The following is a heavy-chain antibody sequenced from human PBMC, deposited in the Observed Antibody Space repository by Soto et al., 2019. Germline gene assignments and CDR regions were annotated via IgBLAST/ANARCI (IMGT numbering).Heavy chain of an antibody. CDR3: ARVSPGTGSDY. CDR1: GGSISSGGYY. J-gene: IGHJ4*02. V-gene: IGHV4-31*03. Sequence: QVQLQESGPGLVKPSQTLSLTCTVSGGSISSGGYYWSWIRQHPGKGLEWIGYIYYSASTYYNPSLKSRVTISVDQSKNPSSLKLSSVTAADTAVSSCARVSPGTGSDYCGQGALVTVSS. CDR2: IYYSAST. D-gene: IGHD6-13*01.